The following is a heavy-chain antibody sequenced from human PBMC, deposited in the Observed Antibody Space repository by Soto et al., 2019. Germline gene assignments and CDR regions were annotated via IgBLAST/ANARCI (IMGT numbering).Heavy chain of an antibody. D-gene: IGHD6-25*01. CDR2: MNPNSGNT. CDR1: GYTFTSYD. V-gene: IGHV1-8*01. J-gene: IGHJ6*02. Sequence: QVQLVQSGAEVKKPGASVKVSCKASGYTFTSYDINWVRQATGQGLEWMGWMNPNSGNTGYAQKFQGRVTMTRNTSISTDYMERSSRGSEDTAVYYGARERAHYGMDVWGQGTTVTVSS. CDR3: ARERAHYGMDV.